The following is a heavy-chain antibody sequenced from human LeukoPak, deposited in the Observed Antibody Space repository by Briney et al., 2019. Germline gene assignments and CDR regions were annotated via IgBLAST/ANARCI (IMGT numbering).Heavy chain of an antibody. Sequence: GASVKVSCKASGYTFTGYYMHWVRQAPGQGLEWMGWINPNSGGTNYAQKFQGRVTMTRDTSISTAYMELSSLRSEDTAVYYCARGLSPQRLREKGPTVEQLQTRWHMDVWGKGTTVTISS. J-gene: IGHJ6*04. V-gene: IGHV1-2*02. CDR3: ARGLSPQRLREKGPTVEQLQTRWHMDV. D-gene: IGHD6-25*01. CDR1: GYTFTGYY. CDR2: INPNSGGT.